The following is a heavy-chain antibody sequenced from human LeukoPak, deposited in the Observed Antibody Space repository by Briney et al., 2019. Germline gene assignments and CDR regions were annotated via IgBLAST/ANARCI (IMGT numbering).Heavy chain of an antibody. J-gene: IGHJ5*02. D-gene: IGHD5-12*01. V-gene: IGHV3-74*03. CDR2: IHPDGSIT. CDR3: APQQTYSPYNWFDP. Sequence: PGGSLRLSCVGSGFTTSNYWMHWVRHAPGTGLVWVSRIHPDGSITTYADSVKGRFTISRDNAKNTLYLQMNSLRAEDTAVYYCAPQQTYSPYNWFDPWGQGTLVTVSS. CDR1: GFTTSNYW.